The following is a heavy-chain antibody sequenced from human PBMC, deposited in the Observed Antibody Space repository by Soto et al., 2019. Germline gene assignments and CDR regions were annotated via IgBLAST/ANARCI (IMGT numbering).Heavy chain of an antibody. CDR3: ARQSIGVLTGYADAFDI. J-gene: IGHJ3*02. CDR1: GYSFTSYW. CDR2: IDPSDSYT. Sequence: GESLKISCKGSGYSFTSYWISWVRQMPGKGLEWMGRIDPSDSYTNYSPSFQGHVTISADKSISTAYLQWSSLKASDTAMYYCARQSIGVLTGYADAFDIWGQGTMVTVSS. D-gene: IGHD3-9*01. V-gene: IGHV5-10-1*01.